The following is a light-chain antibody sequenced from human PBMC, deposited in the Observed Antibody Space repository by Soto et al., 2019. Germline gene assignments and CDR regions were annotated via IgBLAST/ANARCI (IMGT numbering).Light chain of an antibody. CDR2: NVS. CDR1: DSDVGGYNY. Sequence: QSALTQPASVSGSPGQSITISCTGTDSDVGGYNYVSWYQHHPGNAPKVMIYNVSYRPSGVSNRFSGYKSGNTASLTISGLQAENAADYYCSSYTTNGVGVFGGGTKLTVL. CDR3: SSYTTNGVGV. J-gene: IGLJ2*01. V-gene: IGLV2-14*03.